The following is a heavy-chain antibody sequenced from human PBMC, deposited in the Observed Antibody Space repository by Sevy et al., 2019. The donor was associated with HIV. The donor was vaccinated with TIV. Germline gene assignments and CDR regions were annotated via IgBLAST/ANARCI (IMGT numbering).Heavy chain of an antibody. CDR1: GFTFSSFG. D-gene: IGHD4-17*01. CDR3: ARDLEFYDSGDYGLAFMPDF. CDR2: IWFDGSNT. J-gene: IGHJ4*01. Sequence: GGSLRLSCAASGFTFSSFGMHWVRQAPGKGLEWVAVIWFDGSNTYYADSVKGRFTISRDIAKNTLHLQMNSLRAEDTAVYYCARDLEFYDSGDYGLAFMPDFWGHGTLVTVS. V-gene: IGHV3-33*01.